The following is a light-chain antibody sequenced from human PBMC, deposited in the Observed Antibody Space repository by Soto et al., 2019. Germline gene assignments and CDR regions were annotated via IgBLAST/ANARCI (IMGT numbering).Light chain of an antibody. Sequence: DIQMTQSPSTLSASVGDRVTITCRASQSISSWLAWYQQKPGKAPKLLIYKASSLESGVPSRFSGSGSGTEFTLTISSLQPDDFATYYCQQCNSYPYTFCKGTKLEVK. J-gene: IGKJ2*01. CDR1: QSISSW. CDR3: QQCNSYPYT. V-gene: IGKV1-5*03. CDR2: KAS.